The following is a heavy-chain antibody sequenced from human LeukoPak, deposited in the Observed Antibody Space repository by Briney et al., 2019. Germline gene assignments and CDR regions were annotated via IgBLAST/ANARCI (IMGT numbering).Heavy chain of an antibody. CDR1: GFTFSSYA. D-gene: IGHD2-2*02. Sequence: GGSLRLSCAASGFTFSSYAMSWVRQAPGKGLEWVSAVSGSGDSTYYADSVKGRFTISRDNSKNTLYLQMNSLRAEDTAVYYCAGRALIVPVPGAIYYFDYWGQGTLVTVSS. J-gene: IGHJ4*02. CDR2: VSGSGDST. V-gene: IGHV3-23*01. CDR3: AGRALIVPVPGAIYYFDY.